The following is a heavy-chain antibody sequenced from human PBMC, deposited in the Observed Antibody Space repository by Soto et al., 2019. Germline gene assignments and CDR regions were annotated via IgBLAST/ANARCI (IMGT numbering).Heavy chain of an antibody. Sequence: QVQLQESGPGLVEPSQTLSLTCAVSGGSVNRAGYYWTWIRQLPGKGMEWLAYTYYSGTTYTNPSLRSRLTISIGTSENQFSLRLISVTAADTAIYYCAIGIFLDTAAAYFDYWGQGTLVTVSS. J-gene: IGHJ4*02. D-gene: IGHD6-13*01. V-gene: IGHV4-31*11. CDR2: TYYSGTT. CDR1: GGSVNRAGYY. CDR3: AIGIFLDTAAAYFDY.